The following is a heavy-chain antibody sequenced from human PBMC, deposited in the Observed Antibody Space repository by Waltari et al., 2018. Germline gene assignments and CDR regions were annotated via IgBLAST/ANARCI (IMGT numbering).Heavy chain of an antibody. V-gene: IGHV3-23*03. Sequence: EVQLLESGGGLVQPGGSLRLSCSVSGFTFSSYAMTWVRQAPGKGLEWGSVIYSGGSTYYADSVKGRFTISRDNSKNTLYVQMHSLRAEDTAVYYCARVAAAGRAFDIWGQGTMVTVSS. CDR1: GFTFSSYA. CDR3: ARVAAAGRAFDI. CDR2: IYSGGST. J-gene: IGHJ3*02. D-gene: IGHD6-19*01.